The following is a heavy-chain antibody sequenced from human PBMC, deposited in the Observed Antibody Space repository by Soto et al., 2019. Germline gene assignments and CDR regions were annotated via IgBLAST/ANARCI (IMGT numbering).Heavy chain of an antibody. V-gene: IGHV1-18*01. CDR1: GYTFTSYG. Sequence: ASVEVSCKTSGYTFTSYGIDWVRQAPGQGLEWMGWISPYNGDTKYVQRFQGRFTMTTDTPTRTAYMELRSLRSDDTAVYYCAIFDKRVADLDYWGQGARVTVSS. CDR2: ISPYNGDT. D-gene: IGHD6-19*01. J-gene: IGHJ4*02. CDR3: AIFDKRVADLDY.